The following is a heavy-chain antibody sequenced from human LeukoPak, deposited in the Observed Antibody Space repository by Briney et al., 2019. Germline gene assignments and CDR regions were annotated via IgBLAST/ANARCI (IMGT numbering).Heavy chain of an antibody. Sequence: PSETLFLTCTVSGGSISSYYWSWIRQPPGKGLEWIGYIYYSGSTNYNPSLKSRVTISVDTSNNQFSLKLSSVTAADTAVYYCARAVAGVFDYWGQGTLVTVSS. D-gene: IGHD6-19*01. CDR2: IYYSGST. CDR1: GGSISSYY. J-gene: IGHJ4*02. V-gene: IGHV4-59*01. CDR3: ARAVAGVFDY.